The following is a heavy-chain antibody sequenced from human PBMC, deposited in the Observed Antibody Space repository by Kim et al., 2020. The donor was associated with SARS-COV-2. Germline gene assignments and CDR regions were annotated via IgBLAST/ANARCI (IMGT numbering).Heavy chain of an antibody. Sequence: ASVKVSCKASGYTFTSHDINWVRQATGQGLEWMGWMNSNSGNTGCAQKFQGRLTMTRNTSISTAYMELSSLKSEDTAVYYCARGRGEGVRDWFDPWGQGTLVTVSS. V-gene: IGHV1-8*01. CDR1: GYTFTSHD. CDR2: MNSNSGNT. CDR3: ARGRGEGVRDWFDP. D-gene: IGHD3-10*01. J-gene: IGHJ5*02.